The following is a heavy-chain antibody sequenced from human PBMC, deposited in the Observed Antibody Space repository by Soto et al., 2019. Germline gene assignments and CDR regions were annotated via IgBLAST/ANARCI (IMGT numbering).Heavy chain of an antibody. V-gene: IGHV4-4*07. CDR2: IYSDGTT. J-gene: IGHJ5*02. D-gene: IGHD5-18*01. Sequence: PSETLSLTCIVSGGSISGYYWSWIRQPAGKELEWIGRIYSDGTTNYNPSLKGRGTMSVDTSKKQISLKLTSVTAADTAMYYCARDRGYRSGSFGSWGQGVLVTVPQ. CDR3: ARDRGYRSGSFGS. CDR1: GGSISGYY.